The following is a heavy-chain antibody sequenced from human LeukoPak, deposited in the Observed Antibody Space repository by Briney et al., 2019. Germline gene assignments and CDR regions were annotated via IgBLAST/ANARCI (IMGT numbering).Heavy chain of an antibody. J-gene: IGHJ6*03. CDR1: GGSISSYY. D-gene: IGHD6-19*01. Sequence: SETLSLTCTVSGGSISSYYWSWIRQPAGKGLEWIGRIYTSGSTNYNPPLKSRVTMSVDTSKNQFSLKLSSVTAADTAVYYCARLYGSGGGYYYYYMDVWGKGTTVTISS. V-gene: IGHV4-4*07. CDR3: ARLYGSGGGYYYYYMDV. CDR2: IYTSGST.